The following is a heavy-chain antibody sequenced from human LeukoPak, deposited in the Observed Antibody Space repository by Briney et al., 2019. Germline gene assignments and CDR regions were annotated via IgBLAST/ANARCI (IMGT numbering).Heavy chain of an antibody. V-gene: IGHV3-30-3*01. Sequence: GGSLRLSCAASGFTFSSYAMHWVRQAPGKGLEWVAVISYDGSNKYYADSVKGRFIISRDNSKNTLYLQMNSLRAEDTAVYYCARDATMVRGVTNFDYWGQGTLVTVSS. CDR1: GFTFSSYA. CDR2: ISYDGSNK. J-gene: IGHJ4*02. CDR3: ARDATMVRGVTNFDY. D-gene: IGHD3-10*01.